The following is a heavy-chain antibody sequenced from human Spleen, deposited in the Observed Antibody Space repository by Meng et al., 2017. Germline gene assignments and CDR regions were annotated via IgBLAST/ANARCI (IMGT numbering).Heavy chain of an antibody. CDR1: GFTFSSYA. J-gene: IGHJ3*02. CDR2: ISYDGSNK. V-gene: IGHV3-30*04. CDR3: ARERPELLWFGSDAFDI. Sequence: GESLKISCAASGFTFSSYAMHWVRQAPGKGLEWVAVISYDGSNKYYADSVRGRFTISRDNAKNTLYLQMNSLRAEDTAVYYCARERPELLWFGSDAFDIWGQGTMVTVSS. D-gene: IGHD3-10*01.